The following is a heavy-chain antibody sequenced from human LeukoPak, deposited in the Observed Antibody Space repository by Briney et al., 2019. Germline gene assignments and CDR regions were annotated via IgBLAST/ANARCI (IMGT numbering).Heavy chain of an antibody. CDR1: GDSXXSGNYH. D-gene: IGHD2-21*01. Sequence: LXXSXSGDSXXSGNYHWSWIRQAPGKGLEWIGQSGHTNYNPSLKSRVIISKDTSKNQFSLTLNTATGADTAMYYCVTYYVYGGGRGHWGPGTLVIVSS. CDR2: SGHT. CDR3: VTYYVYGGGRGH. V-gene: IGHV4-61*01. J-gene: IGHJ4*02.